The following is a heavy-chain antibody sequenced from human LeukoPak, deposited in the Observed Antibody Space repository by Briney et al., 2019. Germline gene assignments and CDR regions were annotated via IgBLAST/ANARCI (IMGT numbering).Heavy chain of an antibody. CDR3: TTDHRNDFWSGYYEPKTFDY. Sequence: GGSLRLSCAASGFTFSNAWMSWVRQAPGEGLEWVGRIKSKTDGGTTDHAAPVKGRFTISRDDSKNTLYLQMNSLKTEDTAVYYCTTDHRNDFWSGYYEPKTFDYWGQGTLVTVSS. CDR2: IKSKTDGGTT. J-gene: IGHJ4*02. D-gene: IGHD3-3*01. V-gene: IGHV3-15*01. CDR1: GFTFSNAW.